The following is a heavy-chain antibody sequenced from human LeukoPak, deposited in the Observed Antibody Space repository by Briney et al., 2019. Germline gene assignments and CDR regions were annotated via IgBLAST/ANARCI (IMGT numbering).Heavy chain of an antibody. CDR3: ARDLASSGWYGGY. CDR2: IWYDGSNK. Sequence: GGSLRLSCAASGFTFSSYGMHWVRQAPGKGLEWVAVIWYDGSNKYYADSVKGRFTISRDNAKNSLYLQMNSLRAEDTAVYYCARDLASSGWYGGYWGQGTLVTVSS. J-gene: IGHJ4*02. CDR1: GFTFSSYG. D-gene: IGHD6-19*01. V-gene: IGHV3-33*01.